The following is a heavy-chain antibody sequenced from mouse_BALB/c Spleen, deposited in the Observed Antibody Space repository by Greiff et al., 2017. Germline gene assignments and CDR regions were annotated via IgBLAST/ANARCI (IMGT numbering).Heavy chain of an antibody. Sequence: QVQLKQSGAELMKPGASVKISCKATGYTFSSYWIEWVKQRPGHGLEWIGEILPGSGSTNYNEKFKGKATFTADTSSNTAYMQLSSLTSEDSAVYYCARGKKGYGNYLAWFAYWGQGTLVTVSA. D-gene: IGHD2-10*02. CDR3: ARGKKGYGNYLAWFAY. J-gene: IGHJ3*01. CDR1: GYTFSSYW. V-gene: IGHV1-9*01. CDR2: ILPGSGST.